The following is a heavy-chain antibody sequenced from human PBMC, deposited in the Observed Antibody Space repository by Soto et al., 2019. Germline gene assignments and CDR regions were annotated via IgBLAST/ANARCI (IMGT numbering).Heavy chain of an antibody. V-gene: IGHV1-69*01. D-gene: IGHD2-15*01. Sequence: QVQLVQSGAEVKKPGSSVKVSCKASGGTFSSYAISWVRQAPGQGLEWMGGIIPIFGTANYAQKFQGRVTIPADESTSTAYMELSSLRSEDTAVYYCAREGFEGYCSGGSCYFDYWGQGTLVTVSS. CDR2: IIPIFGTA. CDR1: GGTFSSYA. J-gene: IGHJ4*02. CDR3: AREGFEGYCSGGSCYFDY.